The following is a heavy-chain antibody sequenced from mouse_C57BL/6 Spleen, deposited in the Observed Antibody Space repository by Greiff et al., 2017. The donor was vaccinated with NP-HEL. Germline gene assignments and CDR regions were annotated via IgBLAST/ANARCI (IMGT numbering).Heavy chain of an antibody. J-gene: IGHJ2*01. CDR3: ARHERSTMVTLYYFDY. V-gene: IGHV5-6*02. D-gene: IGHD2-1*01. CDR1: GFTFSSYG. Sequence: EVMLVESGGDLVKPGGSLKLSCAASGFTFSSYGMSWVRQTPDKRLEWVATISSGGSYTYYPDSVKGRFTISRDNAKNTLYLQMSSLKSEDTAMYYCARHERSTMVTLYYFDYWGQGTTLTVSS. CDR2: ISSGGSYT.